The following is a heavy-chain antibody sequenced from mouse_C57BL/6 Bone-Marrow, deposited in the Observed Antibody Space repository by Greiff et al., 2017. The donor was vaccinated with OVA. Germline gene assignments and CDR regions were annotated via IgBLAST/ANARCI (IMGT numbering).Heavy chain of an antibody. Sequence: VQLQQSGPELVKPGASVKISCKASGYAFSSSWMNWVKQRPGKGLEWIGRIYPGDGDTNYNGKFKGKATLTADKSSSTAYMQLSSLTSEDSAVYFCDRRGGNYFDYWGQGTTLTVSA. CDR1: GYAFSSSW. CDR3: DRRGGNYFDY. J-gene: IGHJ2*01. CDR2: IYPGDGDT. V-gene: IGHV1-82*01.